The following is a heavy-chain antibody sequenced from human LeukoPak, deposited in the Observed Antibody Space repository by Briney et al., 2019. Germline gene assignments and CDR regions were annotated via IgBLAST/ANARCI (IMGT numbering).Heavy chain of an antibody. V-gene: IGHV1-69*04. CDR1: GGTFSSYA. J-gene: IGHJ5*02. CDR3: AREGAYCSSTSCHLQNWFDP. D-gene: IGHD2-2*01. Sequence: GASVKVSCKASGGTFSSYAISWVRQAPGQGLEWMGRIIPILGIANYAQKFQGRVTITADKSTSTAYMELRSLRSDDTAVYYCAREGAYCSSTSCHLQNWFDPWGQGTLVTVSS. CDR2: IIPILGIA.